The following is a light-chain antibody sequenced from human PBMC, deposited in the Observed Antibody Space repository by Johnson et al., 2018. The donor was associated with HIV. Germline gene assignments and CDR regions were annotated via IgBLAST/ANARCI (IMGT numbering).Light chain of an antibody. CDR1: SSNIGNNY. CDR3: SSWDSSLGGRV. V-gene: IGLV1-51*01. CDR2: DNN. Sequence: QSVLTQPPSVSAAPGQKVTISCSGSSSNIGNNYVSWYQQLPGTAPKLLIYDNNKRPSGIPDRFSASQSGTSATLDITGLQTGDEADYFCSSWDSSLGGRVYGTGTKVTVL. J-gene: IGLJ1*01.